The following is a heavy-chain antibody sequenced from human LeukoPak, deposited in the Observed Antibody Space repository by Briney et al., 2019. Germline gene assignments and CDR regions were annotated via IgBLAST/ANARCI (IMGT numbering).Heavy chain of an antibody. CDR2: ISTYNGNT. V-gene: IGHV1-18*01. J-gene: IGHJ4*02. D-gene: IGHD5-12*01. CDR1: GYTFTSYG. Sequence: ASVKVSCKASGYTFTSYGISWVRQAPGQGLEWMGWISTYNGNTKYAQNLQGRVTLTTDASTSTAYMDLRSLRSDDTAVYYCARSHAGYETEYYFDSWGQGTLVTVAS. CDR3: ARSHAGYETEYYFDS.